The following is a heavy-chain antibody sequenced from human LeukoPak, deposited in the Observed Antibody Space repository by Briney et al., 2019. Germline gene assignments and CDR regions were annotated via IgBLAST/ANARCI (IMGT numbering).Heavy chain of an antibody. J-gene: IGHJ4*02. Sequence: SVKVSCKASGYTFTRYAINWVRQAPGQGLEWMGGIIPIFGTANYAQKFQGRVTITADESTSTAYMGLSSLRSEDTAVYYCARSRGSCYSCGDYWGQGTLVTVSS. V-gene: IGHV1-69*13. CDR2: IIPIFGTA. CDR1: GYTFTRYA. CDR3: ARSRGSCYSCGDY. D-gene: IGHD2-15*01.